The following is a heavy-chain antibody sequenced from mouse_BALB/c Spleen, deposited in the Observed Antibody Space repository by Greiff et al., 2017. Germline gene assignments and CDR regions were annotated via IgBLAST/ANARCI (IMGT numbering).Heavy chain of an antibody. CDR1: GFTFSSYY. J-gene: IGHJ3*01. V-gene: IGHV5-6-2*01. CDR2: INSNGGST. CDR3: ARHRDGNYEAY. Sequence: EVMLVESGGGLVKLGGSLKLSCAASGFTFSSYYMSWVRQTPEKRLELVAAINSNGGSTYYPDTVKGRFTISRDNAKNTLYLQMSSLKSEDTALYYCARHRDGNYEAYWGQGTLVTVSA. D-gene: IGHD2-1*01.